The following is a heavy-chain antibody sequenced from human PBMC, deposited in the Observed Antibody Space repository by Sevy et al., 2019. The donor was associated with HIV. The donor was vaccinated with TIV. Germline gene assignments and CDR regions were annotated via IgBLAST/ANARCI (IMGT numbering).Heavy chain of an antibody. D-gene: IGHD6-19*01. Sequence: SETLSLTCSVSGGSISSSSYYWGWIRQPPGKGLEWIGSIYYSGSTYYNPSLKSRVTISVDTSKNQFSLKLSSVTAADTAVYYCARQRTAVAVNFDYWGQGTLVTVSS. J-gene: IGHJ4*02. V-gene: IGHV4-39*01. CDR2: IYYSGST. CDR1: GGSISSSSYY. CDR3: ARQRTAVAVNFDY.